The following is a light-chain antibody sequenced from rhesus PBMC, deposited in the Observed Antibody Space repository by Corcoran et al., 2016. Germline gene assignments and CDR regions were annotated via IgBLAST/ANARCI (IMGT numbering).Light chain of an antibody. Sequence: DIQMTQSPSSLSVSVGDKVTITCRASQGINGWLAWYQQIPGKAPKLLIYASSTLEKGVPLRFSGGDAGTDYTLTISSLRPEDFATYYWQQYNSAPGTFGQGTKVEIK. CDR3: QQYNSAPGT. CDR2: ASS. V-gene: IGKV1-18*01. CDR1: QGINGW. J-gene: IGKJ1*01.